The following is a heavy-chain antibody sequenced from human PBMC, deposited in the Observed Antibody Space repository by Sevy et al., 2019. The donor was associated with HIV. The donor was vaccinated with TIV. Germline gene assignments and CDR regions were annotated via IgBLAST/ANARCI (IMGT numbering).Heavy chain of an antibody. CDR3: ARGRLAKDYNWFDP. Sequence: ASVKVSCKGSGYTFTFYVMSWVRQAPGQGLEWIGRIDTNNGNTKYGLKFQDRVTMTTDTSTTTAYLEVRSLRPDDTAFYYCARGRLAKDYNWFDPWGQGTQVTVSS. J-gene: IGHJ5*02. CDR1: GYTFTFYV. CDR2: IDTNNGNT. V-gene: IGHV1-18*04.